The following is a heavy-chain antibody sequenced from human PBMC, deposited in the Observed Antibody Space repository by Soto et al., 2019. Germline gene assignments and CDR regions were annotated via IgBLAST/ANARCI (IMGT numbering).Heavy chain of an antibody. CDR3: ATFVGHPLECWYLDF. J-gene: IGHJ2*01. D-gene: IGHD3-3*02. CDR1: GFTFSDYA. CDR2: IHGGVGAT. Sequence: EVQLLESGGGLVQPGGSLRLSCAASGFTFSDYAMGWVRQAPVKGLEWVSTIHGGVGATHYADSVKGRFTISRDDSKNTLYAQMNSLRAEDTAVYYCATFVGHPLECWYLDFWGRGTLVTVSS. V-gene: IGHV3-23*01.